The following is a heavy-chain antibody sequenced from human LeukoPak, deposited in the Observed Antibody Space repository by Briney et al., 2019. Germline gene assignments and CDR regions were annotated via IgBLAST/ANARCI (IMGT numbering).Heavy chain of an antibody. Sequence: PGGSLRLSCAASGFTFSSYTMNWVRQAPGKGLEGVSVIYSSGSTYYADSVKGRFTISRDNSKNTLYLQMNSLRAEDTAVYYCARDKEHGDSFFDYWGQGTLVTVSS. J-gene: IGHJ4*02. CDR3: ARDKEHGDSFFDY. V-gene: IGHV3-66*01. CDR1: GFTFSSYT. D-gene: IGHD4-17*01. CDR2: IYSSGST.